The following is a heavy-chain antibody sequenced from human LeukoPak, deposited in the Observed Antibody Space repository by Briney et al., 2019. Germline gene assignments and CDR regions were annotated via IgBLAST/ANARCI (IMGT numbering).Heavy chain of an antibody. CDR1: GGSFSGYY. V-gene: IGHV4-34*01. D-gene: IGHD6-19*01. J-gene: IGHJ4*02. CDR3: ARGKQWFVPAGLDY. CDR2: INHSGST. Sequence: PSETLSLTCAVYGGSFSGYYWSWIRQPPGKGLEWIGEINHSGSTNYNPSLKSRVTISVDTSKNQFSLKLSSVTAADTAVYYCARGKQWFVPAGLDYWGQGTLVTVSS.